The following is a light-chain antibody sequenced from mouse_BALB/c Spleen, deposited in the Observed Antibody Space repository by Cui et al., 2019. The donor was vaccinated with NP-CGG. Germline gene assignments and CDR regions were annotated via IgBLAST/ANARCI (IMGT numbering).Light chain of an antibody. Sequence: QAVVTQESALTTSPGETVTLTCRSSTGAVTTTNYANWVQEKPDHFFTGLIGGTNNRPPGVPARFSGSLIGDKAALTITGAKTEDEAIYFCALWYSNHWVFGGGTKLTVL. V-gene: IGLV1*01. CDR1: TGAVTTTNY. CDR2: GTN. J-gene: IGLJ1*01. CDR3: ALWYSNHWV.